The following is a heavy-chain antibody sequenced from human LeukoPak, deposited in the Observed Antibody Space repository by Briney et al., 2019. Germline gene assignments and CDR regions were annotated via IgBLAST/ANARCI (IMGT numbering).Heavy chain of an antibody. CDR3: ARQNIVVVPAAIEDHNWFDP. Sequence: SQTLSLTCTVSGGSLSSGGYYWSWIRQPPGKGLEWLGYIYHSGSTYYNTSLKSRVTISVDTSKNQFSLKLSSVTAADTAVYYCARQNIVVVPAAIEDHNWFDPWGQGTLVTVSS. CDR2: IYHSGST. V-gene: IGHV4-30-2*03. CDR1: GGSLSSGGYY. J-gene: IGHJ5*02. D-gene: IGHD2-2*01.